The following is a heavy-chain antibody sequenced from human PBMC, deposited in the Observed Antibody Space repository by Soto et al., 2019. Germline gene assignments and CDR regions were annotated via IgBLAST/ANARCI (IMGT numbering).Heavy chain of an antibody. CDR2: ISTSSTYI. Sequence: GGSLRLSCAASGFTFSSHSMNWVRQAPGKGLEWVSSISTSSTYIYYADSVRGRFSISRDNAKNSMYLQMNSLRAEDTALYYCARDWGAGIAGARYGFDYWGQGILVTVSS. D-gene: IGHD1-26*01. J-gene: IGHJ4*02. CDR3: ARDWGAGIAGARYGFDY. V-gene: IGHV3-21*01. CDR1: GFTFSSHS.